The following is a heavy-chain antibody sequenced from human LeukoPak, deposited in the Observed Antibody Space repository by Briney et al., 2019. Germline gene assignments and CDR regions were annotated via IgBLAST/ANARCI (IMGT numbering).Heavy chain of an antibody. CDR1: GYSFTSYW. J-gene: IGHJ4*02. D-gene: IGHD3-22*01. CDR2: IYPGDSET. CDR3: ARLVPQYYYDSSGYYHFDY. Sequence: GESLKISCKGSGYSFTSYWIGWVRQMPGKGLEWMGIIYPGDSETKYSPSFGGQATISADKSISTAYLQWSSLKASDTAMYYCARLVPQYYYDSSGYYHFDYWGQGTLLTVSS. V-gene: IGHV5-51*01.